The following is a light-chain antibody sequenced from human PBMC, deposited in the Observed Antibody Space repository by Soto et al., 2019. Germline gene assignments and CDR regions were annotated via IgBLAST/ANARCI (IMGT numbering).Light chain of an antibody. V-gene: IGLV2-23*01. CDR1: SSDVGSYNL. CDR3: GSYAGSSTVV. CDR2: EGS. Sequence: QSVLTQPASVSGSPGQSITISCTGTSSDVGSYNLVSWYQQHPGKAPKLMIYEGSKRPSGVSNRFSGSKSGNTASLTISGXHDEDEAYYYCGSYAGSSTVVFGGGTKLTVL. J-gene: IGLJ2*01.